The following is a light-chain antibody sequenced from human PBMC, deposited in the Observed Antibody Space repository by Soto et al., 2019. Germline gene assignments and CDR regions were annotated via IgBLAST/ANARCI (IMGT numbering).Light chain of an antibody. V-gene: IGLV2-14*03. J-gene: IGLJ1*01. CDR2: DVS. Sequence: QSALTQPASVSGSPGQSISISCTEKSGKVGVINYVSGYQHHPGKAPKLFIYDVSARPSGVSNRFSGSKSGNTASLTISGLQAEDEADYYCNSYTSNDTPHVFGTGTKVTVL. CDR1: SGKVGVINY. CDR3: NSYTSNDTPHV.